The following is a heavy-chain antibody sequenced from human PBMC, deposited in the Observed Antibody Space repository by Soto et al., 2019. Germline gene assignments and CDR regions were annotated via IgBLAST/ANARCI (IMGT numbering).Heavy chain of an antibody. CDR3: ARDGVNDYGDYGLVDY. CDR2: IYASGST. J-gene: IGHJ4*02. Sequence: WETLSLTCTVSGGSISSYYWSWIRQPAGKGLEWIGRIYASGSTNYNPSLKSRVTMSVDTSKNQFSLKLSSVTAADTAVYYCARDGVNDYGDYGLVDYWGQGTLVTSPQ. V-gene: IGHV4-4*07. CDR1: GGSISSYY. D-gene: IGHD4-17*01.